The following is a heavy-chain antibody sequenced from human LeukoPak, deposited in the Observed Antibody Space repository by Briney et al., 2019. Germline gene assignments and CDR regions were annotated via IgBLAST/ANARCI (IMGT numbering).Heavy chain of an antibody. CDR3: ARDRGYSSSYVGY. CDR1: GGSISSYY. V-gene: IGHV4-59*12. Sequence: SETLSLTCTVSGGSISSYYWSWIRQPPGKGLEWIGYIQNRGSTNYNPSLKSRVTMSVDTSKNQFSLKLSSVTAADTAVYYCARDRGYSSSYVGYWGQGTLVTVSS. D-gene: IGHD6-13*01. CDR2: IQNRGST. J-gene: IGHJ4*02.